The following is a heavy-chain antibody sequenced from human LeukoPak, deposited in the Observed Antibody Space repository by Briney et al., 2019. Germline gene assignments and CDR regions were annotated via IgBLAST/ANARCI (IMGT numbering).Heavy chain of an antibody. D-gene: IGHD1-14*01. CDR3: AIAVYRTPTDIDY. J-gene: IGHJ4*02. V-gene: IGHV3-23*01. CDR2: ISGSGGST. Sequence: GGSLRLSCAASGFTFSSYAMSWVRQAPGKGLEWVSAISGSGGSTYYADPVKGRFTISRDNSKNTLYLQMNSLRAEDTAVYYCAIAVYRTPTDIDYWGQGTLVTVSS. CDR1: GFTFSSYA.